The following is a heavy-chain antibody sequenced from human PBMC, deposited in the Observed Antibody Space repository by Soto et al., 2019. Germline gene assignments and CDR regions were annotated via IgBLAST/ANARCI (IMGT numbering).Heavy chain of an antibody. V-gene: IGHV3-64*01. Sequence: VPLVESGGGLVQPGGSLRLSCAASGFTFSSYAMHWVRQAPGKGLEYVSVITSNGGNTDYASSVKGRFTISRDNSKNTLYLQMGSLRAEDMAVYYCARRIPFGYGMGVWGQGTTVTVSS. CDR3: ARRIPFGYGMGV. CDR2: ITSNGGNT. CDR1: GFTFSSYA. D-gene: IGHD2-21*01. J-gene: IGHJ6*02.